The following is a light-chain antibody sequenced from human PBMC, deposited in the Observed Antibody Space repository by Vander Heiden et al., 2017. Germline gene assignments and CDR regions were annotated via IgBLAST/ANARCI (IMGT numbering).Light chain of an antibody. CDR2: EVS. V-gene: IGLV2-8*01. Sequence: QSALTQPPSASGSPGQSVTISCTGTSSDVGAYNYVPWYQHHPGKAPKRMIYEVSKRPSGVPDRFSGSKSGNTASLTVSGLQAEDEADYYCSSYAGSNTYVFGTGTKVTVL. CDR1: SSDVGAYNY. CDR3: SSYAGSNTYV. J-gene: IGLJ1*01.